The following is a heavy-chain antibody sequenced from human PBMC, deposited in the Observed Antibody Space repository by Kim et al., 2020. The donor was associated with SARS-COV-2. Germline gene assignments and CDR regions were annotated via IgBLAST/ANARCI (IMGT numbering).Heavy chain of an antibody. CDR3: AGDALQNGDGNYDY. D-gene: IGHD7-27*01. Sequence: GGSLRLSCAASGFTVSSNYMSWVRQAPGKGLEWVSVIYSGGSTYYADSVKGRFTISRHNSKNTLNLQMNSLRAEDTAVYYCAGDALQNGDGNYDYWGQGTLVTVSS. CDR2: IYSGGST. J-gene: IGHJ4*02. CDR1: GFTVSSNY. V-gene: IGHV3-53*04.